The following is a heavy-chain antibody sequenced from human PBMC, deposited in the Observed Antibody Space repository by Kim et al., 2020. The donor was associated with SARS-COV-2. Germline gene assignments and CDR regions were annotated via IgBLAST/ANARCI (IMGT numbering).Heavy chain of an antibody. J-gene: IGHJ4*02. CDR2: INPNSGAT. Sequence: ASVKVSCKVSGYTFTGYYMHWVRQAPGQGLEWMGWINPNSGATNYAQRFQGRVTTTRDTSISTAYLELSRLTSDDTAIYYCTRDGPRTSGHFDYWGQGTLVTVSA. CDR1: GYTFTGYY. CDR3: TRDGPRTSGHFDY. V-gene: IGHV1-2*02. D-gene: IGHD2-8*02.